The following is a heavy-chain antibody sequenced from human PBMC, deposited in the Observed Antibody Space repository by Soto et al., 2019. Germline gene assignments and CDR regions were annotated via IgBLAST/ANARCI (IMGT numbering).Heavy chain of an antibody. CDR2: IIPIFGTA. CDR3: ARWYDSSGYSLDY. J-gene: IGHJ4*02. Sequence: QVQLVQSGAEVKKPGSSVKVSCKASGGTFSSYAIIWVRQAPGQGLEWMGGIIPIFGTANYAQKFQGRVTITADESTSTAYIELSSLRSEDTAVYYCARWYDSSGYSLDYWGQGTLVTVSS. V-gene: IGHV1-69*12. D-gene: IGHD3-22*01. CDR1: GGTFSSYA.